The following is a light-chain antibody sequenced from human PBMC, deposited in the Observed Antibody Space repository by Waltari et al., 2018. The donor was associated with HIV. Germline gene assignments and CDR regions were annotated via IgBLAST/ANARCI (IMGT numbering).Light chain of an antibody. CDR2: GAS. V-gene: IGKV3-20*01. CDR3: QQYGSSPLIT. Sequence: EIVLTQSPGTLSLSPGERATLSCRASQSVSSSYLGWYQQKPGQAPRLLIYGASSRATGIPNRFSGSGSATDFTLTISRLEPEDVAVYYCQQYGSSPLITFGQGTRLEIK. CDR1: QSVSSSY. J-gene: IGKJ5*01.